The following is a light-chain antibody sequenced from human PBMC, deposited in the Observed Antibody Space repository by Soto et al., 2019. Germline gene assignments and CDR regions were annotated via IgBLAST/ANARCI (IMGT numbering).Light chain of an antibody. V-gene: IGKV3-20*01. CDR2: GAS. Sequence: EIVLTQSPGTLSLSPGERATLSCRASQSVSSSSLAWYHQKPGQAPRLLIYGASSRATGIPDRFSGSGSGTDFTLTITRLEPEDFAVYYCQHYGSSPLTFGGGTKVEIK. CDR3: QHYGSSPLT. CDR1: QSVSSSS. J-gene: IGKJ4*01.